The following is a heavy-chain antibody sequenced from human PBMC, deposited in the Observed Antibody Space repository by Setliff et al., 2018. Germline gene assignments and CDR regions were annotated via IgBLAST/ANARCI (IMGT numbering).Heavy chain of an antibody. J-gene: IGHJ4*02. CDR2: IDWDGDK. CDR3: AHSLPYCYHTNCYFYFDF. D-gene: IGHD3-3*01. Sequence: SGPTLVNPTQTLTLTCTFSGFSLGTSGVSVSWIRQPPGKALEWLARIDWDGDKFYSASLQTRLTISKYTSKNQVVLTMANMDPVDTGTYFCAHSLPYCYHTNCYFYFDFWGRGTPVTVSS. CDR1: GFSLGTSGVS. V-gene: IGHV2-70*17.